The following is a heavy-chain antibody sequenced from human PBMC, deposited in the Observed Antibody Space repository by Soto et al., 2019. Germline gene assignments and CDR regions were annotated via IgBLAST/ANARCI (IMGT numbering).Heavy chain of an antibody. Sequence: PSETLSLTCAVYGGSFSGYYWSWIRQPPGKGLEWIGEINHSGSTNYNPSLKSRVNISVDTSKNQFSLKLSSVTAADMAVYYCARSGEDSLLCSGGSCYPNYYYYYYMDVWGKGTTVTVSS. D-gene: IGHD2-15*01. V-gene: IGHV4-34*01. J-gene: IGHJ6*03. CDR2: INHSGST. CDR3: ARSGEDSLLCSGGSCYPNYYYYYYMDV. CDR1: GGSFSGYY.